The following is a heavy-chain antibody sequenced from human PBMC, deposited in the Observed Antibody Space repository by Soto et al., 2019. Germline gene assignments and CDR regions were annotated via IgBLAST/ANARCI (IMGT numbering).Heavy chain of an antibody. Sequence: GGSLRLSCAASGFTVSGMFMNWVRQAPGKGLEWVSVIYPAGPTYYADSVKGRFTISRDNSKNTVFLQMNSLTAGDTAVYYCAKATATGGGAFDICGQGTMVTVSS. D-gene: IGHD2-8*02. V-gene: IGHV3-53*01. CDR3: AKATATGGGAFDI. J-gene: IGHJ3*02. CDR2: IYPAGPT. CDR1: GFTVSGMF.